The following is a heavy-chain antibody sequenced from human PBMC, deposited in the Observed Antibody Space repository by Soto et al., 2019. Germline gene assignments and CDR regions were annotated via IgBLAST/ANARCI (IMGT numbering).Heavy chain of an antibody. D-gene: IGHD6-6*01. CDR3: AKDLWTTARKRIIDAFDI. CDR1: GFTFSSYA. CDR2: ISGSGGST. Sequence: GGSLRLSCAASGFTFSSYAMSWVRQAPGKGLEWVSAISGSGGSTYYADSVKGRFTISRDNSKNTLYLQMNSLRAEDTAVYYCAKDLWTTARKRIIDAFDIWDQGTMVTVSS. J-gene: IGHJ3*02. V-gene: IGHV3-23*01.